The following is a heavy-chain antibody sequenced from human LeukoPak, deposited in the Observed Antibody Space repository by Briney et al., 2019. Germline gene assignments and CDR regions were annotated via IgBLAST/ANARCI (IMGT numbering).Heavy chain of an antibody. Sequence: PRGSLRLSCAASGLTFSRYAMSWVRQAPGKGLEWVSGVSTSGGSTYYADSVKGRFTISRDNSKNTLHLQMNSLRAEDTAIYYCAKQAYDSPRTDFDYWGQGALLSVS. V-gene: IGHV3-23*01. D-gene: IGHD3-22*01. J-gene: IGHJ4*02. CDR3: AKQAYDSPRTDFDY. CDR2: VSTSGGST. CDR1: GLTFSRYA.